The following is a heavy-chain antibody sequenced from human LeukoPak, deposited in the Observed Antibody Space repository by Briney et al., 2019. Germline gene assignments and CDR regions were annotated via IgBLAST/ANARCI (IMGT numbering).Heavy chain of an antibody. D-gene: IGHD7-27*01. J-gene: IGHJ4*02. CDR3: VRTPPNWGADY. Sequence: ASVKVSCKASGYTFTSYYMHWVRQAPGQGLEWMGIINPSGGSTSYAQKFQGRVTMTSNTAISTAYMELSSLRSEDTAVYYCVRTPPNWGADYWGQGTLVTVSS. CDR1: GYTFTSYY. CDR2: INPSGGST. V-gene: IGHV1-46*01.